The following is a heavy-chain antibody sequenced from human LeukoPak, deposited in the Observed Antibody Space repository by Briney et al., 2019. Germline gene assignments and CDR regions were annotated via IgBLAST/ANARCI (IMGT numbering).Heavy chain of an antibody. J-gene: IGHJ4*02. CDR3: ARGLNYSWTGENY. Sequence: PSETLSLTCAVYDGSFSGYYWSWIRQPPGKGLEWIGEINHSGSTNYNPSLKSRVTISLDTSKSQFSLKVRYVTAADTAVYYCARGLNYSWTGENYWGQGTLVTVSS. D-gene: IGHD3/OR15-3a*01. V-gene: IGHV4-34*01. CDR1: DGSFSGYY. CDR2: INHSGST.